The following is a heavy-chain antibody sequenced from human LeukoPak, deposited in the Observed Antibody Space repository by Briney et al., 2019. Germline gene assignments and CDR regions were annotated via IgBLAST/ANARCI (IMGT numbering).Heavy chain of an antibody. V-gene: IGHV4-59*01. D-gene: IGHD3-3*01. CDR2: IYYSGST. CDR1: GGSISCYY. J-gene: IGHJ6*02. CDR3: ARGMGNFWSGYFPSYYYGMDV. Sequence: SETLSLTCTVSGGSISCYYWSRIRQPPGQGLEWFGYIYYSGSTNYNPSLKSRVTISVDMSKNQFSLKLSSVTAADPAVYYCARGMGNFWSGYFPSYYYGMDVWGQGTTVTVSS.